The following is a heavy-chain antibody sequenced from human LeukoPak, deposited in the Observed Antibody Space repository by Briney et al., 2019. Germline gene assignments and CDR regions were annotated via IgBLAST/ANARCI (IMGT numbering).Heavy chain of an antibody. CDR3: ARVYYDSSGYYYDGYSFDY. Sequence: GRSLRLSCAASGFTFSSYGMHWVRQAPGKGLEWVSYISSSGNTIYYADSVKGRFTISRDNAKNSLYLQMNSLRAEDTALYYCARVYYDSSGYYYDGYSFDYWGQGTLVTVSS. CDR2: ISSSGNTI. CDR1: GFTFSSYG. D-gene: IGHD3-22*01. J-gene: IGHJ4*02. V-gene: IGHV3-48*04.